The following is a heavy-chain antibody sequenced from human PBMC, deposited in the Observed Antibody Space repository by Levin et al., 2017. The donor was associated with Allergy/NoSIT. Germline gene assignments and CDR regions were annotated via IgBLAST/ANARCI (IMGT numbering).Heavy chain of an antibody. CDR1: GFSFNTYS. CDR3: ARSLRGGSNYPGYFDY. CDR2: ITSGSSAV. J-gene: IGHJ4*02. V-gene: IGHV3-48*01. D-gene: IGHD5-24*01. Sequence: PGESLKISCTASGFSFNTYSMNWVRQAPGKGLEWISYITSGSSAVYYADSVKGRFAISRDNAKDSLYLQMNSLRVEDTAVYYCARSLRGGSNYPGYFDYWGQGTLVTVSS.